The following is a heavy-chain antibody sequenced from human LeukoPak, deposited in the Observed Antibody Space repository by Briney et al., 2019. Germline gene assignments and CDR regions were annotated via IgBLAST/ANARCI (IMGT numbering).Heavy chain of an antibody. CDR1: GFSFSSYS. CDR3: ARDIDWGAFDA. CDR2: ISRII. D-gene: IGHD3-9*01. V-gene: IGHV3-48*01. J-gene: IGHJ5*02. Sequence: GGSLRLSCAASGFSFSSYSFNWVRQAPGKGLEWVSYISRIISYADSVKGRFTMSRDNSKNTVSLQMNSLRAEDTALYYCARDIDWGAFDAWGQGTLVTVSS.